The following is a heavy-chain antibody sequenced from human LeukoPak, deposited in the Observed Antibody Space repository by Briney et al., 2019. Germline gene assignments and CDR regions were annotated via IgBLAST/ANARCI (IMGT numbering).Heavy chain of an antibody. CDR3: ARARETVPIDY. D-gene: IGHD4-11*01. Sequence: PSETLSLTCTVSGGSISNYYWSWIRQPAGKGLEWIGRFYNSGSTNCNPSLKSRVTMSVDTSKNQFSLKLSSVTAADTAVYYCARARETVPIDYWGQGTLVTVSS. V-gene: IGHV4-4*07. CDR1: GGSISNYY. CDR2: FYNSGST. J-gene: IGHJ4*02.